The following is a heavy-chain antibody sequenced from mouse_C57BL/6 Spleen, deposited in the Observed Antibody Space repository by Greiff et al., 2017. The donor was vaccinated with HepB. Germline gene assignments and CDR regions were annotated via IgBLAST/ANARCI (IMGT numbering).Heavy chain of an antibody. CDR2: IDPSDSYT. J-gene: IGHJ1*03. D-gene: IGHD2-5*01. V-gene: IGHV1-59*01. Sequence: QVQLQQPGAELVRPGTSVKLSCTASGYTFTSYWMHWVKQRPGQGLAWIGVIDPSDSYTNYNQKFKGKATLTVDTSSSTAYMQRSSLTSEDSAVYYCARQGTIVTTRYFDVWGTGTTVTVSS. CDR1: GYTFTSYW. CDR3: ARQGTIVTTRYFDV.